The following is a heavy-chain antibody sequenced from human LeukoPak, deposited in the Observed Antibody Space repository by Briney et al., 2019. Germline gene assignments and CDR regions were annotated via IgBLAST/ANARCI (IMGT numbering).Heavy chain of an antibody. Sequence: PGGSLRLSCAASGFTFSSYEMNWVRQGPGKGLEWVSYINSSESTIYYADSVKGRFTISRDSAKNSLYLHMNSLRAEDTAVYYCARGRGSGTYYTRGYYMDVWGKGTTVTISS. J-gene: IGHJ6*03. CDR1: GFTFSSYE. V-gene: IGHV3-48*03. D-gene: IGHD3-10*01. CDR3: ARGRGSGTYYTRGYYMDV. CDR2: INSSESTI.